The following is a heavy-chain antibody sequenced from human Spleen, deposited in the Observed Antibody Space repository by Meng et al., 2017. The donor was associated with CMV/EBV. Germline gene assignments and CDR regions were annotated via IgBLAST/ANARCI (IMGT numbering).Heavy chain of an antibody. J-gene: IGHJ4*02. CDR2: TRNKANSYTT. CDR3: AKGGTVKMYPLDY. V-gene: IGHV3-72*01. CDR1: GFTFSDHY. Sequence: GGSLRLSCAASGFTFSDHYMDWVRQAPGKGLEWVGRTRNKANSYTTEYAASVKGRFTISRDDSKNSLYLQMNSLKTEDTAVYYCAKGGTVKMYPLDYWGQGTLVTVSS. D-gene: IGHD4-11*01.